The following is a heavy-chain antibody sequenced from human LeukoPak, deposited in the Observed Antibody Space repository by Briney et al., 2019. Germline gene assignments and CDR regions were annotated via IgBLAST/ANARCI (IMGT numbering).Heavy chain of an antibody. CDR3: ARMRDGYNYDYYFDY. Sequence: SETLSLTCTVSGGSISSYYWSWIRQPPGKGLEWIGYIYYSGSTNYNPSLKSRVTTSVDTSKNQFSLKLSSVTAADTAVYYCARMRDGYNYDYYFDYWGQGTLVTVSS. CDR1: GGSISSYY. J-gene: IGHJ4*02. V-gene: IGHV4-59*01. CDR2: IYYSGST. D-gene: IGHD5-24*01.